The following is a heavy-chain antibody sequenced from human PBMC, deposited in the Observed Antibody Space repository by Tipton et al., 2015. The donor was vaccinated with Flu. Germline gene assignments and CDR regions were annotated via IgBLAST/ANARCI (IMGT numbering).Heavy chain of an antibody. V-gene: IGHV4-39*07. D-gene: IGHD3-10*01. CDR3: ASFGSGSHPNWFDP. CDR1: GGSISSSSYY. CDR2: IYYSGST. Sequence: LRLSCTVSGGSISSSSYYWGWIRQPPGKGLEWIGSIYYSGSTYYNPSLKSRVTISVDTSKNQFSLKLSSVTAADTAVYYCASFGSGSHPNWFDPWGQGALVTVSS. J-gene: IGHJ5*02.